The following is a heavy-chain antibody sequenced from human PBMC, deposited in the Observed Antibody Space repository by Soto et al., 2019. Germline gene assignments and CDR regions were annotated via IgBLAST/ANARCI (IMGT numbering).Heavy chain of an antibody. V-gene: IGHV1-69*13. Sequence: SVKVSCKASGGNFRSSSINWVRQAPGQGLEWMGGIIPMFGSANYAQKFQGRVTITADASTTTAYMKLSSLTSEDTAVFFCARGLYDSSGYDLDSWGQGTLVTVS. J-gene: IGHJ4*02. CDR2: IIPMFGSA. CDR3: ARGLYDSSGYDLDS. D-gene: IGHD3-22*01. CDR1: GGNFRSSS.